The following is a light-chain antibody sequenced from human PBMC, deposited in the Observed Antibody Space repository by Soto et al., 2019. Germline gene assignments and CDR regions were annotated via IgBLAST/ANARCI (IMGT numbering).Light chain of an antibody. CDR3: QQYNNWPPIT. V-gene: IGKV3-15*01. J-gene: IGKJ5*01. CDR2: GAS. CDR1: QSVRSN. Sequence: EIVMTQSPATLSVSPGERATLSCRASQSVRSNLGWYQQKPGQAPRLLIYGASTRATGIPARFSGSGSETEFTLTIDSLQSEDFAVYFCQQYNNWPPITFGQGTRLEIK.